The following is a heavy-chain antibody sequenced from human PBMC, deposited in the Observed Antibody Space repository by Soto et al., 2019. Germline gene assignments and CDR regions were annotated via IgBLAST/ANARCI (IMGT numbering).Heavy chain of an antibody. CDR1: EYTFTTYA. CDR3: ARGPGGPDGPGDY. V-gene: IGHV1-3*01. D-gene: IGHD2-15*01. CDR2: INAGNGNT. Sequence: VRLLQSGAEGRKPGASGRVPCKASEYTFTTYAMHWVRQAPGQRLECLGWINAGNGNTKYSQKFQGRVTFTRDTSASTAYMELSSLRSEDTAVYYCARGPGGPDGPGDYWGQGTLVTVSS. J-gene: IGHJ4*02.